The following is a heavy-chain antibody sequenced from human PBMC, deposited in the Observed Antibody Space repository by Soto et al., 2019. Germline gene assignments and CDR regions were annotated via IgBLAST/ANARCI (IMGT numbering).Heavy chain of an antibody. Sequence: SETLSLTCTVSGGSISSSSYYGGWIRQPPGKGLEWIGSIYYSGSTYYNPSLKSRVTISVDTSKNQFSLKLSSVTAADTAVYYCARQGYCSGGSCTNPFGYWGQGTLVTVSS. V-gene: IGHV4-39*01. CDR1: GGSISSSSYY. CDR3: ARQGYCSGGSCTNPFGY. CDR2: IYYSGST. D-gene: IGHD2-15*01. J-gene: IGHJ4*02.